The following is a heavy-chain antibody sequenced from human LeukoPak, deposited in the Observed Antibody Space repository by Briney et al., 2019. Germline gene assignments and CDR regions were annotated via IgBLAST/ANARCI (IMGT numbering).Heavy chain of an antibody. CDR3: ARADPNASGYFYRFYWFDP. J-gene: IGHJ5*02. V-gene: IGHV4-59*01. Sequence: SETLSLTCTVSGGSISSYYWNWVRQPPGKGLEWIGNIYSSGSTDYNPSLKSRVTISLDTSKFQFSLRLISVTAADTAVYYCARADPNASGYFYRFYWFDPWGQGTLVTVSS. D-gene: IGHD3-10*01. CDR2: IYSSGST. CDR1: GGSISSYY.